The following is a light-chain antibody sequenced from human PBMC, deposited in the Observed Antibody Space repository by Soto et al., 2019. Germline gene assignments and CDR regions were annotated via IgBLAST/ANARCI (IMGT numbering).Light chain of an antibody. Sequence: EIGMTQSPATLSVSPGERATLSCRASQSVSGSLAWYQQKPGQAPRLLIYASSTRATGVPDRFSGSGSGTDFTLTISRLEPEDFAVYHCQQYGSLSWTFGQGTKVDI. J-gene: IGKJ1*01. V-gene: IGKV3-20*01. CDR2: ASS. CDR1: QSVSGS. CDR3: QQYGSLSWT.